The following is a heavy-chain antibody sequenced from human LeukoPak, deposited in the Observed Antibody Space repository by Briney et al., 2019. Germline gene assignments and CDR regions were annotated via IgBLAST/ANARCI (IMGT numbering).Heavy chain of an antibody. Sequence: GSLRLYCSASGFTFSSYWMSWVRQAPGKGLVWIGYIYYSGSTNYNPSLKSRVTISVDTSKNQFSLKLSSVTAADTAVYYCARPYYAFNWFDPWGQGTLVTVFS. CDR3: ARPYYAFNWFDP. CDR1: GFTFSSYW. CDR2: IYYSGST. V-gene: IGHV4-59*08. J-gene: IGHJ5*02. D-gene: IGHD3-22*01.